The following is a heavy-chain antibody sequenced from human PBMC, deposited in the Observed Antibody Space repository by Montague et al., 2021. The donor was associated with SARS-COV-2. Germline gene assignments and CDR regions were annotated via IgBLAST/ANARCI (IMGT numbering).Heavy chain of an antibody. CDR3: ARGRFYYDSGGLGS. D-gene: IGHD3-22*01. J-gene: IGHJ5*01. V-gene: IGHV4-4*07. Sequence: SETLSLTCTVSGGSTNNYYWSWIRQPAGKGLEWIGRIHASGISTYNPSLETRVTMSVDTSKNQFSLKLSSVTAADTAVYYCARGRFYYDSGGLGSWGRGTLVTVSS. CDR2: IHASGIS. CDR1: GGSTNNYY.